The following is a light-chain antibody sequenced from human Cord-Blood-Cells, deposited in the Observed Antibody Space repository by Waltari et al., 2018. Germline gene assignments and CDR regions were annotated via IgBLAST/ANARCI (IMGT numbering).Light chain of an antibody. Sequence: QSVLTQPPSVSGAPGQRVTISCTGSSSNIGAGYDVHWYQQLPGTAPKLLIYGTSNRPSGVPDPFSGSKSGPSASLAITGLQAEDEADYYCQSYDSSLSGWVFGGGTKLTVL. V-gene: IGLV1-40*01. CDR3: QSYDSSLSGWV. J-gene: IGLJ3*02. CDR2: GTS. CDR1: SSNIGAGYD.